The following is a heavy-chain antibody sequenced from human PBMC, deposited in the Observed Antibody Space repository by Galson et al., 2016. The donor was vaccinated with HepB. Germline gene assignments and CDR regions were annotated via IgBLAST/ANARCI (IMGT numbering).Heavy chain of an antibody. CDR3: ARHSITIFGMVTDAFDI. CDR1: GYTFSNYW. J-gene: IGHJ3*02. CDR2: IDPRDSYI. Sequence: QSGAEVKKPGESLRISCKGSGYTFSNYWGSWGCQMPGKGLEWMGRIDPRDSYINPSPSLQGHVTIPVDKSISTAYLQWSSLKATDTAMYYCARHSITIFGMVTDAFDIWGQGTMVTVSS. V-gene: IGHV5-10-1*01. D-gene: IGHD3-3*01.